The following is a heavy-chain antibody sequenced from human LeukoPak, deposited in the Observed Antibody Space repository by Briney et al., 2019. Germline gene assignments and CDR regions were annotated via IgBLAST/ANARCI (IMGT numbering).Heavy chain of an antibody. CDR2: IDGGGSST. CDR1: GFTFSYHW. D-gene: IGHD3-22*01. Sequence: GGSLRLSCTASGFTFSYHWMHWVRHVPGKGLVWISRIDGGGSSTSYADSVKGRFSISRDNSKSTLYLQMSSLRAEDTAVYYCARGPGSSGGAYVGDYWGHGTLVTVSS. J-gene: IGHJ4*01. V-gene: IGHV3-74*01. CDR3: ARGPGSSGGAYVGDY.